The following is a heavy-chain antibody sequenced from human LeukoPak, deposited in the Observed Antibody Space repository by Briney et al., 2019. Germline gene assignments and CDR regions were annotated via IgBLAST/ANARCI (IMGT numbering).Heavy chain of an antibody. V-gene: IGHV4-61*01. D-gene: IGHD3-22*01. CDR2: IYYSGST. Sequence: SETLSLTCTVSGGSISSSSYYWSWIRQPPGKGLEWIGYIYYSGSTNYNPSLKSRVTISVDTSKNQFSLKLSSVTAADTAVYYCARGFTMIGGWGQGTLVTVSS. CDR3: ARGFTMIGG. CDR1: GGSISSSSYY. J-gene: IGHJ4*02.